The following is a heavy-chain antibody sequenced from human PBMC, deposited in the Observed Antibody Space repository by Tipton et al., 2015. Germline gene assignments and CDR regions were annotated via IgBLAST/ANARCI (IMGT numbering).Heavy chain of an antibody. CDR2: VFHNGDS. D-gene: IGHD3-10*01. V-gene: IGHV4-59*01. CDR1: SDSINKYY. Sequence: TLSLTCTVSSDSINKYYWSWIRQPPGKGLEYMGYVFHNGDSNYNPSLKSRVSMSVDTSKNQISLKLTSATAADTAIYYCARHKDSGTYPLDYWGQGTLVTVSS. J-gene: IGHJ4*02. CDR3: ARHKDSGTYPLDY.